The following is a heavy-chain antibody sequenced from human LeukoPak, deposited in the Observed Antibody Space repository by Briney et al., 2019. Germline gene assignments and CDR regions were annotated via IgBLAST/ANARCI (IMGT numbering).Heavy chain of an antibody. J-gene: IGHJ4*02. CDR1: GDPINSIDW. CDR2: IYHSGGT. V-gene: IGHV4-4*02. Sequence: SETLSLTCAVSGDPINSIDWWSWVRQSPARGLGWIGEIYHSGGTNCNPSLKSRVTISVDKSKNHLSLKLTSVTAADTAVYFCVGNGYYALDYWGQGALVTVAS. D-gene: IGHD2/OR15-2a*01. CDR3: VGNGYYALDY.